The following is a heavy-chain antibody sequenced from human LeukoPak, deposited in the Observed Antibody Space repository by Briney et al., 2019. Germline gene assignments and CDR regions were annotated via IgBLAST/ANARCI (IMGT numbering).Heavy chain of an antibody. V-gene: IGHV3-21*01. CDR1: GYTFSSYS. J-gene: IGHJ4*02. Sequence: GGSLRLSCAASGYTFSSYSINWVRQAPGKGLEWVSSISVRSNYIYYADSVRGRFSISRDGARDSLYLQMNSLRAEDTAVYYCVRLRRNSDTSGYYYYYDYWGQGTLVTVSS. CDR2: ISVRSNYI. D-gene: IGHD3-22*01. CDR3: VRLRRNSDTSGYYYYYDY.